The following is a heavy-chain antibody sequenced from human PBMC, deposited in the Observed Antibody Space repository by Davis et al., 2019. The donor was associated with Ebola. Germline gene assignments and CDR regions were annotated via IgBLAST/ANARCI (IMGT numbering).Heavy chain of an antibody. V-gene: IGHV3-11*01. CDR2: ISTSGSTM. J-gene: IGHJ4*02. CDR3: ARDRVGAFFDY. D-gene: IGHD1-26*01. Sequence: LSLTCTVSGGSISRGGSYWTWIRQAPGKGLEWVSYISTSGSTMYYADSVKGRFTISRDNAKNSLYLQMNSLRADDTAVYYCARDRVGAFFDYWGQGTLVTVSS. CDR1: GGSISRGGSY.